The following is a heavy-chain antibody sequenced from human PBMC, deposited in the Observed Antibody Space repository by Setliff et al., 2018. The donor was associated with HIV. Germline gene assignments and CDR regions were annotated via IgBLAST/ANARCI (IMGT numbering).Heavy chain of an antibody. D-gene: IGHD3-9*01. Sequence: GGSLRLSCVASRFTFNDYWMSWVRQAPGKGLEWVANIDRDGSETNYVDSVKGRFTISRDASKNTLYLQMNSLRPEDTAVYFCVRERTGYYGEEWGQGTLVTVSS. J-gene: IGHJ4*02. V-gene: IGHV3-7*01. CDR2: IDRDGSET. CDR3: VRERTGYYGEE. CDR1: RFTFNDYW.